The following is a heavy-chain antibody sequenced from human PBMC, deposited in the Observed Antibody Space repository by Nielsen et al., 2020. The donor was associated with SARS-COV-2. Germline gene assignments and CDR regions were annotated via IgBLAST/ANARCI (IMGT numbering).Heavy chain of an antibody. Sequence: SETLSLTCAVSGGSISSSNWWRWVRQPPGKGLEWIGEIYHSGSTNYNPSLKSRVTISVDKSKNQFSLKLSSVTAADTAVYYCASNYCSSTSCYHGGYAFDIWGQGTMVTVSS. CDR1: GGSISSSNW. J-gene: IGHJ3*02. V-gene: IGHV4-4*02. CDR2: IYHSGST. CDR3: ASNYCSSTSCYHGGYAFDI. D-gene: IGHD2-2*01.